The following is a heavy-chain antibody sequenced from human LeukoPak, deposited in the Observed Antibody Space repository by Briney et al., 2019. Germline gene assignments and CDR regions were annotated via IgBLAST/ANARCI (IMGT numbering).Heavy chain of an antibody. CDR3: AKGGSKAVAGPNWFDP. CDR2: IRGGGTGS. D-gene: IGHD6-19*01. V-gene: IGHV3-23*01. Sequence: LGGSLRLSCAASGFTFSCYAMSWVRQAPGKGRGWVSSIRGGGTGSYYADSVKGRFTISRDNSKNTLYLQMNSLRAEDTAVYYCAKGGSKAVAGPNWFDPWGQGTLVTVSS. J-gene: IGHJ5*02. CDR1: GFTFSCYA.